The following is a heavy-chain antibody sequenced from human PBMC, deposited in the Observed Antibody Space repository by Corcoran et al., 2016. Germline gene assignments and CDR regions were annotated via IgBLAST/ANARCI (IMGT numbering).Heavy chain of an antibody. CDR3: ARDRGGSYYGAAY. CDR1: GFTFSSYG. Sequence: QVQLVESGGGVVQPGRSLRLSCAASGFTFSSYGMHWVRQAPGKGLEWVAVIWYDGSNKYYADSVKGRFTISRDNSKNTLYLQMNSLRAEDTAVYYCARDRGGSYYGAAYWGQGTLVTVSS. CDR2: IWYDGSNK. J-gene: IGHJ4*02. V-gene: IGHV3-33*01. D-gene: IGHD1-26*01.